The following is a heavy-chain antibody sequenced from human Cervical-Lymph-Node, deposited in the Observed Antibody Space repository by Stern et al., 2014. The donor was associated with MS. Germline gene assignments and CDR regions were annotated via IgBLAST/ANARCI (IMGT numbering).Heavy chain of an antibody. Sequence: EVQLVQSGPEVKKPGESLKISCKASGYNFTNFWIGWVRQMPGKGLEWMGIVWPGDSDTSYSPSFQGQVTISADESIDTAYLQWSSLKASDTAMYYCARRDFYDTTGQTGFDYWGQGTLVAVSS. V-gene: IGHV5-51*01. CDR1: GYNFTNFW. J-gene: IGHJ4*02. D-gene: IGHD3-22*01. CDR2: VWPGDSDT. CDR3: ARRDFYDTTGQTGFDY.